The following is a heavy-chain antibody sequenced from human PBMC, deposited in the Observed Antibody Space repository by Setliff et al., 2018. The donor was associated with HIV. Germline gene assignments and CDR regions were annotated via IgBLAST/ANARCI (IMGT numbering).Heavy chain of an antibody. CDR3: ARDRHSSGLGSYGP. J-gene: IGHJ5*02. Sequence: PSETLSLTCTISGGSFGVYRWSWIRQSAERGLEWIGRIDSSGTTDYKPSLKGRVAISVDTSRNQFSLRVTSVTAADTAVYFCARDRHSSGLGSYGPWGPGILVTVSS. V-gene: IGHV4-4*07. CDR2: IDSSGTT. D-gene: IGHD3-10*01. CDR1: GGSFGVYR.